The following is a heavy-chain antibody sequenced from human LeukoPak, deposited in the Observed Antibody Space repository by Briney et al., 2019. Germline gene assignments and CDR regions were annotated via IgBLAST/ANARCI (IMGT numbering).Heavy chain of an antibody. D-gene: IGHD3-10*01. CDR2: IKSKTDGGTT. CDR1: GFTFSSYA. CDR3: TTDKYGSGSYYIAYYYYMDV. Sequence: GGSLRLSCAASGFTFSSYAMNWVRQAPGKGLEWVGRIKSKTDGGTTDYAAPVKGRFTISRDDSKNTLYLQMNSLKTEDTAVYYCTTDKYGSGSYYIAYYYYMDVWGKGTTVTISS. V-gene: IGHV3-15*01. J-gene: IGHJ6*03.